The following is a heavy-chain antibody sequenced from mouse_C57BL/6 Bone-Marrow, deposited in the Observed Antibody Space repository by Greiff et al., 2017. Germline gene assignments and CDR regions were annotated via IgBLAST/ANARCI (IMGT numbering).Heavy chain of an antibody. CDR1: GFNIKDDY. CDR2: IVPENGDT. CDR3: TRIAY. J-gene: IGHJ3*01. Sequence: VQLQQSGAELVRPGASVKLSCTASGFNIKDDYMHWVKQRPAQGLEWIGWIVPENGDTAYASKFQGKATITVDTSSNTAYLQLSSLTSEDTAVYYCTRIAYWGQGTLVTVSA. V-gene: IGHV14-4*01.